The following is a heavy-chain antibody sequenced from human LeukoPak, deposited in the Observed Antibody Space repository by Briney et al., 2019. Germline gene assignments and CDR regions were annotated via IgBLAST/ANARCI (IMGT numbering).Heavy chain of an antibody. CDR2: IKQDGSEK. V-gene: IGHV3-7*01. CDR3: ARDRTTGTTDYFDY. J-gene: IGHJ4*02. CDR1: GFTFSSYW. D-gene: IGHD1-1*01. Sequence: PGGSLRLSCAASGFTFSSYWMSWVRQAPGKGLEWVANIKQDGSEKYYVDSVKGRFTISRDNAKNSLYLQMNSLRAEDTAVYYCARDRTTGTTDYFDYWGQGTLVTVSS.